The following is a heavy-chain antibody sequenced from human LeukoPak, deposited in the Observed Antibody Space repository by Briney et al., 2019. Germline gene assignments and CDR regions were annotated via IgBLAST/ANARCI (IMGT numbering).Heavy chain of an antibody. CDR1: GFNFSSYW. CDR3: GRVLAAALHRN. V-gene: IGHV3-74*01. CDR2: INYDGTTT. Sequence: PGGSLRLSCAASGFNFSSYWMHWVRQAPGKGLVWISRINYDGTTTSYADSVKGRFTISRDNAKNTLYLQMNSLRAEDTAAFYCGRVLAAALHRNWGQGTLVTVSS. D-gene: IGHD3-3*02. J-gene: IGHJ4*02.